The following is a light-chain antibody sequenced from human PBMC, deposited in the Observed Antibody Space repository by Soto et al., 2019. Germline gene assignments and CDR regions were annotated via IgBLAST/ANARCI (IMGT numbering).Light chain of an antibody. CDR2: GAS. CDR3: QHYGSSWT. CDR1: QSVSSSY. J-gene: IGKJ1*01. Sequence: EIVLTQSPGTLSLSPGERDTLSCRASQSVSSSYLAWYQQKPGQAPRLLIYGASSRATGIPDRFSGSGSGTDFTLTISRLEPEDFAVYYCQHYGSSWTFGQGTKVDIK. V-gene: IGKV3-20*01.